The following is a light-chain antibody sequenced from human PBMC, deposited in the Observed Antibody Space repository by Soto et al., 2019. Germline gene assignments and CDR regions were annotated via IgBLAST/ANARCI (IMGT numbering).Light chain of an antibody. J-gene: IGKJ1*01. CDR3: QQYNNWPPWT. CDR1: QSVTSN. CDR2: GAS. V-gene: IGKV3-15*01. Sequence: EVVMTQSPATLSVSPGERATLSCRASQSVTSNLAWYQQKPGQAPRLLIYGASTRATGIPARFSGSGYGTEFTLTISSLQSEDSAVYYCQQYNNWPPWTFGQGTKVEIK.